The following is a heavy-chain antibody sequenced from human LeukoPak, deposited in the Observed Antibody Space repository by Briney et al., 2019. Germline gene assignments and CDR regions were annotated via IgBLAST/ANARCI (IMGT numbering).Heavy chain of an antibody. CDR3: ARVEERFLEWVPMLG. D-gene: IGHD3-3*01. CDR1: GFTFSSYS. Sequence: GGSLRLSCAASGFTFSSYSMNWVRQAPGKGLEWVSSISSSSSYIYYADSVKGRFTISRDNAKNSLYLQMNSLRAEDTAVYYCARVEERFLEWVPMLGWGQGTLVTVSS. CDR2: ISSSSSYI. V-gene: IGHV3-21*01. J-gene: IGHJ4*02.